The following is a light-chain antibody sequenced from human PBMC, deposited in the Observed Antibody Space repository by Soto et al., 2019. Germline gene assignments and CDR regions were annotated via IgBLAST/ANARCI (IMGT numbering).Light chain of an antibody. Sequence: EVVMTQSPAALSVSPGEGATLSCRASQSVSSYLAWYQQKPGQAPRLLIYGASTRATGIPARFSGSGFGTEFTLTISSLRSEDFGTYYCQQYNNWPLTFGQWTKVEIK. CDR2: GAS. CDR3: QQYNNWPLT. CDR1: QSVSSY. V-gene: IGKV3-15*01. J-gene: IGKJ1*01.